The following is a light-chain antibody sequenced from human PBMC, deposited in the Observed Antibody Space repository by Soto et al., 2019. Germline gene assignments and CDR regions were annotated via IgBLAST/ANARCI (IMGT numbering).Light chain of an antibody. J-gene: IGKJ5*01. Sequence: EIKMTQSPAALSASVGDRVPMTRRASQSISNYLNWYQQKPGKAPKLMISAASNLQSGVPSRFSGSGSGTDFTLSISSLQPGDFATYYCQQSFSTPSITLGQGTRLEIK. CDR2: AAS. CDR3: QQSFSTPSIT. CDR1: QSISNY. V-gene: IGKV1-39*01.